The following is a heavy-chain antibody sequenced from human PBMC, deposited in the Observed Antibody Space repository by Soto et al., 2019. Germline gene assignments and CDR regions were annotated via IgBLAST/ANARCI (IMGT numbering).Heavy chain of an antibody. CDR2: IYYSGST. CDR3: ARVDYYDSSGYPLFDY. Sequence: SETPSLTFTVSGGSVSSCSYYWSWIRQPPGKGLEWIVYIYYSGSTNYNPSLKSRVTISVDTSKNQFSLKLSSVTAADTAVYYCARVDYYDSSGYPLFDYWGQGTLVTVSS. V-gene: IGHV4-61*01. D-gene: IGHD3-22*01. CDR1: GGSVSSCSYY. J-gene: IGHJ4*02.